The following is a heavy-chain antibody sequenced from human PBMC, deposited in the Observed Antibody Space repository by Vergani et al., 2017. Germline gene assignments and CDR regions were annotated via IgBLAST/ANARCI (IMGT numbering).Heavy chain of an antibody. V-gene: IGHV3-23*04. CDR1: GYTFTSYG. CDR2: ISGSGGST. J-gene: IGHJ4*02. CDR3: ATPGGSGSYYKGFDY. D-gene: IGHD3-10*01. Sequence: VQLVQSGAEVKKPGASVKVSCKASGYTFTSYGISWVRQAPGKGLEWVSAISGSGGSTYYADSVKGRFTISRDNSKNTLYLQMNSLRAEDTAVYYCATPGGSGSYYKGFDYWGQGTLVTVSS.